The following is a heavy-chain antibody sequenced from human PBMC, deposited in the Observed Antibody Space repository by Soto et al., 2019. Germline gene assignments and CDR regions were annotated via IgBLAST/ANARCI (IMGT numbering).Heavy chain of an antibody. J-gene: IGHJ4*02. V-gene: IGHV3-23*01. CDR2: ISDSGGST. CDR1: GFTFSSYA. Sequence: EVQLLEYGGGLVQPGGSLRLSCAASGFTFSSYAMSWVRQAPGKGLEWVSGISDSGGSTYYADSVKGRFTISRDNSKNMLYLQMNSLRAVDTAVYYCANGCGGTCYSRVHYWGQGTLVTVSS. D-gene: IGHD2-15*01. CDR3: ANGCGGTCYSRVHY.